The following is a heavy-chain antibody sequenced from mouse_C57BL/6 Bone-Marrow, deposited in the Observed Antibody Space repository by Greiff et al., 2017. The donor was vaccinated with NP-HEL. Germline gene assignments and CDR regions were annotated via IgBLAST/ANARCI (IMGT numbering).Heavy chain of an antibody. V-gene: IGHV1-82*01. Sequence: VQLQQSGPELVKPGASVKISCKASGYAFSSSWMNWVKQRPGKGLEWIGRIYPGDGATNYNGKFKGKATLTADKASSTAYMQRSSLTSEDSAVYFCARGRGFPDYWGQGTTLTVSS. CDR2: IYPGDGAT. J-gene: IGHJ2*01. CDR1: GYAFSSSW. CDR3: ARGRGFPDY.